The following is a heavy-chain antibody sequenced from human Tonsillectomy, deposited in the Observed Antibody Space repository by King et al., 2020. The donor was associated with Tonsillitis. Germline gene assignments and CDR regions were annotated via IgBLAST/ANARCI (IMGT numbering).Heavy chain of an antibody. CDR1: GFTLGTYA. CDR3: AKDWGGFSGYDFDY. D-gene: IGHD5-12*01. CDR2: ISGSGTTT. V-gene: IGHV3-23*04. J-gene: IGHJ4*02. Sequence: VQLVESGGGRVHRGGSLRLSCAASGFTLGTYAMSWVRQAPGKGLEWVSVISGSGTTTYYTDSVKGRFSISRDNSRNTLYLQMNSLRAEDTAVYYCAKDWGGFSGYDFDYWGQGTLVTVSS.